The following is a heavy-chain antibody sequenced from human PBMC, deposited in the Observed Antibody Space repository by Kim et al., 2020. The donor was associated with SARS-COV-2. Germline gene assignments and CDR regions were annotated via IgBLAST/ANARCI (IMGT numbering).Heavy chain of an antibody. CDR1: GFTFSSYE. D-gene: IGHD1-26*01. J-gene: IGHJ5*02. CDR3: ARIVGALSP. CDR2: ISSSGSTI. Sequence: GGSLRLSCAASGFTFSSYEMNWVRQAPGKGLEWVSYISSSGSTIYYADSVKGRFTISRDIAKNSLYLQMNSLRAEDTAVYYCARIVGALSPWGQGTLVTVSS. V-gene: IGHV3-48*03.